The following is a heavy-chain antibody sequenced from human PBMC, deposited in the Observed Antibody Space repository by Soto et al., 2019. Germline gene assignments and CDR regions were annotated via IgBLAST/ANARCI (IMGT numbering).Heavy chain of an antibody. V-gene: IGHV3-30*18. CDR2: ISYDGSNK. Sequence: GALRLSCAASGVTLSSYGMHLVRQAPGKGLEWVAVISYDGSNKYYADSVKGRFTISRDNSKNTLYLQMNSLRAEDTAVYYCAKDRVEGTTQSYCFDYWGQGTQVIVSS. D-gene: IGHD1-26*01. CDR3: AKDRVEGTTQSYCFDY. CDR1: GVTLSSYG. J-gene: IGHJ4*02.